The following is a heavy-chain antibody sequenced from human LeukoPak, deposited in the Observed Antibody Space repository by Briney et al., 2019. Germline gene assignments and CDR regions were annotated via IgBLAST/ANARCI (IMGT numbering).Heavy chain of an antibody. J-gene: IGHJ4*02. Sequence: SETLSLTCTVSGGSISGHFWSWIRQPPGKGLEWIGYVYYTGTTTYSPSLKSRVTISVDTSKNRFSLNLSSVTAADTAVYYCARLFGSSTAADFWGQGTLVTVSS. V-gene: IGHV4-59*08. CDR2: VYYTGTT. CDR1: GGSISGHF. D-gene: IGHD3-10*01. CDR3: ARLFGSSTAADF.